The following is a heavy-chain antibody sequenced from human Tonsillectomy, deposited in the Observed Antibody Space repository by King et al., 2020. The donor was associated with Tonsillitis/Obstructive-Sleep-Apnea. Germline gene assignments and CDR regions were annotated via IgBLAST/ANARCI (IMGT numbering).Heavy chain of an antibody. CDR2: ISSSSSYI. Sequence: VQLVESGGGLVKPGGSLRLSCAASGFTFSSYSMNWVRQAPGKGLEWVSSISSSSSYIYYADSVKGRFTISRDNAKNSLYLQMISLRAEDTAVYYCARDMKADYGVDYWGQGTLVTVSS. CDR3: ARDMKADYGVDY. V-gene: IGHV3-21*01. CDR1: GFTFSSYS. J-gene: IGHJ4*02. D-gene: IGHD4-17*01.